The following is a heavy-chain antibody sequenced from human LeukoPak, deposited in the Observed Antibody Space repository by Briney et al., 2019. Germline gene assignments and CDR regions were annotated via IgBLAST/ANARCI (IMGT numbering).Heavy chain of an antibody. CDR2: IYYSGST. CDR3: AEVSRSTRLVAY. Sequence: SETLSLTCTVSGGSISSSSYYWGWIRQPPGKGLEWIGSIYYSGSTYYNPSLKSRVTISVDTSKNQFSLKLSSVTAADTAMYYCAEVSRSTRLVAYWGQGTLVTVSS. D-gene: IGHD2/OR15-2a*01. CDR1: GGSISSSSYY. V-gene: IGHV4-39*01. J-gene: IGHJ4*02.